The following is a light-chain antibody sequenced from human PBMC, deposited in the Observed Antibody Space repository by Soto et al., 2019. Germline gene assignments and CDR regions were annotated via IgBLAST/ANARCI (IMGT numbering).Light chain of an antibody. V-gene: IGKV1-5*03. Sequence: DIQMTQSPSTLSASVGDRVTITCRASQSISSWLAWYQQKPGKAPKLLIYKASSLESGVPSRFSGSGSGTEFTLTISSLQPDDFATYYCQQVNSFPSTFGQGTRLEI. J-gene: IGKJ5*01. CDR1: QSISSW. CDR3: QQVNSFPST. CDR2: KAS.